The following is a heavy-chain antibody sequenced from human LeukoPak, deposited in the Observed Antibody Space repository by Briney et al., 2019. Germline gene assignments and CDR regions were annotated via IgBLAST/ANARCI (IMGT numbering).Heavy chain of an antibody. J-gene: IGHJ4*02. CDR2: MNPNNGNT. CDR1: GYTFTSYD. V-gene: IGHV1-8*01. Sequence: ASVKVSCKASGYTFTSYDINWVRQATGQGLEWMGWMNPNNGNTGYAQKFQGRVTMTRNTSISTAYMELSSLRSEDTAVYYCARDMITFGGVIEDYWGQGTLVTVSS. D-gene: IGHD3-16*01. CDR3: ARDMITFGGVIEDY.